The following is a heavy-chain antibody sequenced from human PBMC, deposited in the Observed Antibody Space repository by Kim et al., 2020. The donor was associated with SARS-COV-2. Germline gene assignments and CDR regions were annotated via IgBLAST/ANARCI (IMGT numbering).Heavy chain of an antibody. Sequence: GGSLRLSCAASGFTFSSYAMHWVRQAPGKGLEWVAVISYDGSNKYYADSVKGRFTISRDNSKNTLYLQMNSLRAEDTAVYYCARVEYYDILTGPFDYWGQGTLVTVSS. V-gene: IGHV3-30-3*01. CDR3: ARVEYYDILTGPFDY. CDR1: GFTFSSYA. D-gene: IGHD3-9*01. J-gene: IGHJ4*02. CDR2: ISYDGSNK.